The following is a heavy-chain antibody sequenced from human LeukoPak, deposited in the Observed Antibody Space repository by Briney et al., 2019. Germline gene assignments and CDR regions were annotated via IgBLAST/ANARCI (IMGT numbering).Heavy chain of an antibody. V-gene: IGHV3-23*01. J-gene: IGHJ4*02. CDR1: GFTFSSYA. Sequence: GGSLRLSCAASGFTFSSYAMSWVRQAPGKGLEWVSAISGSGGSTYYADSVKGRFTISRDNSKNTLYLQMNSLRAEDTAVYYCAKDLDYDFWSGPQFDYWGQGTLVVVSS. D-gene: IGHD3-3*01. CDR2: ISGSGGST. CDR3: AKDLDYDFWSGPQFDY.